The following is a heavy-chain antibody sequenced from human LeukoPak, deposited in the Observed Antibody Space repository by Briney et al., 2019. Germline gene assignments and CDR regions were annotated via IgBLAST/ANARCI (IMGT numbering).Heavy chain of an antibody. Sequence: ASVKVSCKASGYTFNTYNINWVRQAPGQGLEWMGWISTYNDNTNYAQKFQGRVTMTTDTSTSTAYMELRSLRSDDTAMYYCARQSTRLFNTGSYYPPPAYDYWGQGTLVIVSS. D-gene: IGHD1-26*01. CDR3: ARQSTRLFNTGSYYPPPAYDY. CDR2: ISTYNDNT. V-gene: IGHV1-18*01. CDR1: GYTFNTYN. J-gene: IGHJ4*02.